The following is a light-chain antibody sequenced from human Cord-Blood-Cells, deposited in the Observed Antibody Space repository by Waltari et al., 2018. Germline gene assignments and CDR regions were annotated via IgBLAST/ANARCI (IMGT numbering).Light chain of an antibody. J-gene: IGLJ2*01. CDR1: PSDIGDYNY. CDR3: CSYAGSYPLV. V-gene: IGLV2-11*01. Sequence: LTQPRSVSVGPGWSVTVSCSLTPSDIGDYNYVAWYQQPPGKAPKHLIYDVSQRPSGVPDLFSGSKSGNTAFLTISGLQAEDEGDYYCCSYAGSYPLVLVGGTKLTVL. CDR2: DVS.